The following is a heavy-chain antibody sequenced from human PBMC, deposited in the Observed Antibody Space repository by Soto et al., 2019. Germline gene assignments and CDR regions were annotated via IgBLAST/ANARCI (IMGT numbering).Heavy chain of an antibody. D-gene: IGHD3-3*01. V-gene: IGHV4-4*02. CDR2: IYHNRNT. Sequence: KASETLSLTCVVSGGSISSSHWWSWVRQSPGKGLEWIGEIYHNRNTSYNPSLKSRVSISVDESRNQFSLRLTSVTAADTAVYYCVAPTWSGPQSPDAYDVWGQGTMVTVSS. J-gene: IGHJ3*01. CDR1: GGSISSSHW. CDR3: VAPTWSGPQSPDAYDV.